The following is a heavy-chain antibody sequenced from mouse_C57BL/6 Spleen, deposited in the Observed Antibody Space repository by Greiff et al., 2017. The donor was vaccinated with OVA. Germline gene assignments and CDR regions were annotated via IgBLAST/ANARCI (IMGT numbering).Heavy chain of an antibody. CDR2: IDPYSGGT. CDR1: GYTFTSYW. Sequence: QVQLQQPGAELVKPGASVKLSCKASGYTFTSYWMHWVKQRPGRGLEWIGRIDPYSGGTKYNEKFKSKATLTVDKPSSTAYMQLSSLTSEDSAVYYCASYYGSSQYYFDYWGQGTTLTVSS. D-gene: IGHD1-1*01. V-gene: IGHV1-72*01. CDR3: ASYYGSSQYYFDY. J-gene: IGHJ2*01.